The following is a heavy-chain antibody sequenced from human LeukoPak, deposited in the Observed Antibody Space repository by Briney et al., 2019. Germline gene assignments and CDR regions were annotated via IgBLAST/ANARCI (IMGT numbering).Heavy chain of an antibody. V-gene: IGHV4-59*12. D-gene: IGHD2-15*01. CDR1: GGSISSYY. Sequence: SETLSLTCTVSGGSISSYYWSWIRQPPGKGLEWIGYIFYSGSTKYNPSLKSRVTMSVDTSKNQFSLKLSSVTAADTAVYYCASGGRYRYCSGGSCYSNWGQGTLVTVSS. CDR2: IFYSGST. J-gene: IGHJ4*02. CDR3: ASGGRYRYCSGGSCYSN.